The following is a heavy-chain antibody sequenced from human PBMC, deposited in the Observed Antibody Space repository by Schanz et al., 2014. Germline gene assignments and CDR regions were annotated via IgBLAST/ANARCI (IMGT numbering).Heavy chain of an antibody. Sequence: GGSLRLSCAASGITFSSHSFNWVRQAPGKGLEWISYITYNGGTIYYADSVKGRFTISRDNSKNTLYLQMNSLRPEDTAVYYCAKYRGYYRVSGSYRELEYWGQGTLVTVSS. CDR2: ITYNGGTI. CDR1: GITFSSHS. D-gene: IGHD3-10*01. V-gene: IGHV3-48*01. J-gene: IGHJ4*02. CDR3: AKYRGYYRVSGSYRELEY.